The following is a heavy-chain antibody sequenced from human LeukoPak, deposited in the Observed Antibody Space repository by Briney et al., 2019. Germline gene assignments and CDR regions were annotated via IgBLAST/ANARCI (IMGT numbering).Heavy chain of an antibody. Sequence: ASVKVSCKASGGSFNTYAINWVRQAPGQGLEYMGWINPNSGGTNYAQKFQGRVTMTRDTSISTAYMDLSRLTSDDTAIYYCAREGIAADDTNWFDPWGQGTLVTVSS. CDR1: GGSFNTYA. D-gene: IGHD6-13*01. CDR2: INPNSGGT. V-gene: IGHV1-2*02. J-gene: IGHJ5*02. CDR3: AREGIAADDTNWFDP.